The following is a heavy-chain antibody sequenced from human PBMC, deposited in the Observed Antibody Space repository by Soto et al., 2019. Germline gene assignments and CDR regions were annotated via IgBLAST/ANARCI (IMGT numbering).Heavy chain of an antibody. J-gene: IGHJ4*02. CDR3: ARQIYDSDTGPNFQYHFDS. Sequence: RGESLKISCNGSGYSFAGYWITWVRQKPGKGLEWMGRIDPSDSQTYYSPSFRGHVTISVTKSITTVFLQWSSLRASDTAMYYCARQIYDSDTGPNFQYHFDSWGQGTPVTVSS. CDR1: GYSFAGYW. D-gene: IGHD3-22*01. V-gene: IGHV5-10-1*01. CDR2: IDPSDSQT.